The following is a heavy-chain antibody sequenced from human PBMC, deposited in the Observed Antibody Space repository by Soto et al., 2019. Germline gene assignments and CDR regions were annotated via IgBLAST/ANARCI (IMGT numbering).Heavy chain of an antibody. CDR1: GGSFSGYY. CDR2: INHSGST. D-gene: IGHD2-15*01. V-gene: IGHV4-34*01. CDR3: ARGHSGPMVGYYYYGMDV. J-gene: IGHJ6*02. Sequence: PSETLSLTCAVYGGSFSGYYWSRIRQPPGKGLEWIGEINHSGSTNYNPSLKSRVTISVDTSKNQFSLKLSSVTAADTAVYYCARGHSGPMVGYYYYGMDVWGQGTTVTVSS.